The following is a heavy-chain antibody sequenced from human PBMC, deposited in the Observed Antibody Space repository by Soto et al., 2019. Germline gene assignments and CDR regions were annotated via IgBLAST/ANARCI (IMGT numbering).Heavy chain of an antibody. V-gene: IGHV3-7*05. CDR2: IKQDGSEK. Sequence: GGSLRLSCAASGFNFSSYLMSWVRQAPGKGLEWVANIKQDGSEKYYVDSVKGRFTISRDNAKNSLYLQMNSLRAEDTAVYYCARDLLTKWDPGAFDIWGQGTMVTVSS. CDR3: ARDLLTKWDPGAFDI. J-gene: IGHJ3*02. D-gene: IGHD1-26*01. CDR1: GFNFSSYL.